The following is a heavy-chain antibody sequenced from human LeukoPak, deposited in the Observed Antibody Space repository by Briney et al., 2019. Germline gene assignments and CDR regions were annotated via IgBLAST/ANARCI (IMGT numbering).Heavy chain of an antibody. J-gene: IGHJ3*02. D-gene: IGHD3-10*01. CDR2: INPSGGST. Sequence: ASVKVSCKASGYTFTSYYMHWVRQAPGQGLEWTGIINPSGGSTSYAQKFQGRVTMTRDTSTSTVYMELSSLRSEDTAVYYCARYRQLLLWFGEPEGAFDIWGQGTMVTVSS. V-gene: IGHV1-46*01. CDR3: ARYRQLLLWFGEPEGAFDI. CDR1: GYTFTSYY.